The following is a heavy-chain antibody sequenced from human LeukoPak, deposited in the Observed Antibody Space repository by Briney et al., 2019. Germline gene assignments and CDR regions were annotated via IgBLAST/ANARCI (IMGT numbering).Heavy chain of an antibody. Sequence: GGSLRLSCAASGFTLSSYWMSWVRQAPGKGLEWVANIKQDGSEKYYVDSVKGRFTISRDNAKNSLYLQMNSLRAEDTAVYFCARWYSASYYNDFVDFFDYWGQGTLVTVSS. CDR2: IKQDGSEK. V-gene: IGHV3-7*03. D-gene: IGHD1-26*01. J-gene: IGHJ4*02. CDR3: ARWYSASYYNDFVDFFDY. CDR1: GFTLSSYW.